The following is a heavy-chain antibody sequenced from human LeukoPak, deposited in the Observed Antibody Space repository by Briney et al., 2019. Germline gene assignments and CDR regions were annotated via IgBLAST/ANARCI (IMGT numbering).Heavy chain of an antibody. J-gene: IGHJ5*02. CDR3: ARHIRDIVLMVYAQAWFDP. Sequence: SETLSLTCTVSGGSISSSSYYWGGIRLPPGKGLEWIGSIYYSGTTYYNPSLKSRVTTSVDTSKDQFSLKLTSVTASDTAVYYCARHIRDIVLMVYAQAWFDPWGQGTLVTVSS. CDR1: GGSISSSSYY. D-gene: IGHD2-8*01. CDR2: IYYSGTT. V-gene: IGHV4-39*01.